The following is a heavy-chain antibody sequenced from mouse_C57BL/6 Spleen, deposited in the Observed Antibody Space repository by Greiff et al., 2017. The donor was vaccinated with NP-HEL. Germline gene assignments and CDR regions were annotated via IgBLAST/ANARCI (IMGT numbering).Heavy chain of an antibody. V-gene: IGHV1-54*01. CDR3: ARELGREDY. CDR1: GYAFTNYL. Sequence: QVQLQQSGAELVRPGTSVKVSCKASGYAFTNYLIEWVKQRPGQDLEWIGVINPGSGGTNYNEKFKGKATLTADKSSSTAYMQLSSLTSEDSAVYFCARELGREDYWGQGTTLTVSS. J-gene: IGHJ2*01. D-gene: IGHD4-1*01. CDR2: INPGSGGT.